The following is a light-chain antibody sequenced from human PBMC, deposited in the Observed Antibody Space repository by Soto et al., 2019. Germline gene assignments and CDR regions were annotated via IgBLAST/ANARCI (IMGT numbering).Light chain of an antibody. CDR1: HDISSY. V-gene: IGKV1-9*01. J-gene: IGKJ5*01. CDR3: QQHKDYPLT. Sequence: DIQLTQSPSFLSASVGDSVTITCRASHDISSYLTWYQQKPGKAPTVLIYAASTLQGGVPSRFCGSGSGTEFTLTISSLQSEDFASYYCQQHKDYPLTFGRGTRLEIK. CDR2: AAS.